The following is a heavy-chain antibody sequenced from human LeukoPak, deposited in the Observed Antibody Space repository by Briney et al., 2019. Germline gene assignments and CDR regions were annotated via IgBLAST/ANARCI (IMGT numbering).Heavy chain of an antibody. CDR1: GGTFSSYA. CDR2: IIPILGIA. CDR3: ASNVIVVVSHGAFDI. Sequence: SVKVSCKASGGTFSSYAISWVRQAPGQGLEWMGRIIPILGIANYAQKFQGRVTITADKSTSTAYMELSSLRSEDTAVYYCASNVIVVVSHGAFDIWGQGTMVTVSS. V-gene: IGHV1-69*04. D-gene: IGHD3-22*01. J-gene: IGHJ3*02.